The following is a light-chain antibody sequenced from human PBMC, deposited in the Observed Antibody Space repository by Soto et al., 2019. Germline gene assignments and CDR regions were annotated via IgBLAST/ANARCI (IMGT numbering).Light chain of an antibody. Sequence: QSALTQPASVSGSPGQSITISCTGTSSDVGSYNLVSWYQQHPGKAPKLMIYEGSKRPSGVSNRFSGSKSGNTASLTISGLQAEDEAEYYCCSYAGSSFYVFGPGTKLAVL. V-gene: IGLV2-23*01. J-gene: IGLJ1*01. CDR3: CSYAGSSFYV. CDR1: SSDVGSYNL. CDR2: EGS.